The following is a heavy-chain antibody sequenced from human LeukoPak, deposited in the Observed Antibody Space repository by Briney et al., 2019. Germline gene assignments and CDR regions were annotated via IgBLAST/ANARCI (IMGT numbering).Heavy chain of an antibody. CDR3: ARGEFYYDL. D-gene: IGHD3-16*01. Sequence: ASVKVSCKPSGYIFISNSISWVRQAPGQGLEWMGWISTFNGYTNYAKNLQGRVTMTRDTSTRTVYMEMRNMRSDDTAVYYCARGEFYYDLWGQGTLVTVSS. CDR2: ISTFNGYT. V-gene: IGHV1-18*04. J-gene: IGHJ4*02. CDR1: GYIFISNS.